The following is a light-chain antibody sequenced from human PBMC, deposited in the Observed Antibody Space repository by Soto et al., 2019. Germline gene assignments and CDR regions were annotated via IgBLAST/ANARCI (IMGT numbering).Light chain of an antibody. CDR2: GAS. Sequence: EIVLTQSPGTLSLSPGERATLSYRASQSVSSSYLAWYQQKPGQAPRLLIYGASSRATGIPDRFSGSGSGTDFTRNISRLEPEDFAVYYCQQYGSSPPYTFGQGTKLEIK. CDR3: QQYGSSPPYT. V-gene: IGKV3-20*01. CDR1: QSVSSSY. J-gene: IGKJ2*01.